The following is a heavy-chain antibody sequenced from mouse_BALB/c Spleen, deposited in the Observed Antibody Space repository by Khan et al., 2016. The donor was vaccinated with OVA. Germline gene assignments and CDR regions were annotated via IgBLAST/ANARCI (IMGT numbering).Heavy chain of an antibody. D-gene: IGHD2-3*01. CDR2: ISYSGST. J-gene: IGHJ4*01. CDR1: GYSITSDYA. V-gene: IGHV3-2*02. Sequence: EVQLQESGPGLVKPSQSLSLTCTVTGYSITSDYAWNWIRQFPGNKLEWMGYISYSGSTNYNPALKSRISITRDTSKNQFFLQLNSVTTEDTATYYCARDGSWYNYAMDYGGQGTSVTVSS. CDR3: ARDGSWYNYAMDY.